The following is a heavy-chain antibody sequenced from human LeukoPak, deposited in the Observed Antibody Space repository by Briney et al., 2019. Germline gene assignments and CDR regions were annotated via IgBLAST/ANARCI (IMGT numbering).Heavy chain of an antibody. D-gene: IGHD3-3*01. CDR2: ISYDGSNK. J-gene: IGHJ4*02. V-gene: IGHV3-30-3*01. Sequence: GGSLRLSCAASGFTFSSYAMHWVRQAPGKGLEWVAVISYDGSNKYYADSVKGRFTTSRDNSKNTLYLQMNSLRAEDTAVYYCESAIRLRDYWGQGTLVTVSS. CDR1: GFTFSSYA. CDR3: ESAIRLRDY.